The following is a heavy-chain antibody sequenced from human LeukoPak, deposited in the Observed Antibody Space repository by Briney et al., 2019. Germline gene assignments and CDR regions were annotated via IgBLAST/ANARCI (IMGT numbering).Heavy chain of an antibody. V-gene: IGHV3-21*01. D-gene: IGHD2-2*01. CDR3: AKLRCDSTSCYRKYYFDH. CDR2: ITGDSSYI. J-gene: IGHJ4*02. CDR1: GFPLSAYA. Sequence: GGSLRLSCAASGFPLSAYAMEWVRQAPGKGLEWVSSITGDSSYIYYADSVKGRFTIARDNAKNSLHLQMNSLRAEDTAVYYCAKLRCDSTSCYRKYYFDHWRQGILVSVPS.